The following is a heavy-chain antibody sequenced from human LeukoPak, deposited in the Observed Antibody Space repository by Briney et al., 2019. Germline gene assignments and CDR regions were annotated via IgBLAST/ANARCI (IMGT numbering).Heavy chain of an antibody. CDR3: AKDQRMYNYAPFDY. J-gene: IGHJ4*02. Sequence: PGGSLRLSCAASGFTFSSYGMHWVRQAPGRGLEWVAVISYDGSDKYYADSVKGRLTISRDNSKNTPYLRMSSLRVEDTAVYYCAKDQRMYNYAPFDYWGQGTLVTVSS. D-gene: IGHD1-1*01. CDR2: ISYDGSDK. V-gene: IGHV3-30*18. CDR1: GFTFSSYG.